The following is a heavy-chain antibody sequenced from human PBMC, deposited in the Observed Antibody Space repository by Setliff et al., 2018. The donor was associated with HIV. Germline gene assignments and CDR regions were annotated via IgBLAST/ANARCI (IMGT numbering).Heavy chain of an antibody. CDR3: ARGLPTHYFGTDNWFDP. D-gene: IGHD3-9*01. Sequence: SETLSLTCAVYDDSFSGYYWTWIRQTPGKGLEWIGEINHSGTTNYNPSLKSRVTLSVDTSKNQFSLRLRFVTAADMAVYYCARGLPTHYFGTDNWFDPWGQGTLVTVSS. J-gene: IGHJ5*02. CDR1: DDSFSGYY. CDR2: INHSGTT. V-gene: IGHV4-34*01.